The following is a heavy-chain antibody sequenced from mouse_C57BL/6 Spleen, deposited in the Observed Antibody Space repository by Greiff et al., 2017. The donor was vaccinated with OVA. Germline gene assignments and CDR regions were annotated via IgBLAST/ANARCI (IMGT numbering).Heavy chain of an antibody. J-gene: IGHJ2*01. CDR3: ARLEITTYYFDY. D-gene: IGHD1-1*01. CDR1: GYTFTDYY. V-gene: IGHV1-19*01. Sequence: EVQLQQSGPVLVKPGASVKMSCKASGYTFTDYYMNWVKQSHGKSLEWIGVINPYNGGTSYNQKFKGKATLTVDKSSSTAYMELNSLTSEDSAVYYCARLEITTYYFDYWGQGTTLTVSS. CDR2: INPYNGGT.